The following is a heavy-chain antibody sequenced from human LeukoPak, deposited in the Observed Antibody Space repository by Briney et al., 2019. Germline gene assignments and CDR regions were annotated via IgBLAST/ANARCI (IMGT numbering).Heavy chain of an antibody. J-gene: IGHJ4*02. Sequence: GGSLRLSCAASGFTLSSYWMHWVRQTPGKGLECVSTISGSGGSTYYADSVKGRFTISRDNSKNTLYLQMNTLRAEDTAIYFCARDREWLRPQDYWGQGTLVTVSS. CDR1: GFTLSSYW. V-gene: IGHV3-23*01. CDR3: ARDREWLRPQDY. CDR2: ISGSGGST. D-gene: IGHD5-12*01.